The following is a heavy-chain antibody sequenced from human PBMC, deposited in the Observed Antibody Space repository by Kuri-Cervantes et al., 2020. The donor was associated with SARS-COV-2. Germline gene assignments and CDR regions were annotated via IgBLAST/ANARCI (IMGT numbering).Heavy chain of an antibody. J-gene: IGHJ4*02. D-gene: IGHD3-22*01. V-gene: IGHV1-18*01. Sequence: ASVKVSCKASGYTFTSYGISWVRQAPGQGLEWMGWISAYNGNTNYAQKLQGRVTMTTDTSTGTAYMELRSLRSDDTAVYYCARGHENYYDSSGYYLDYWGQGTLVTVSS. CDR2: ISAYNGNT. CDR1: GYTFTSYG. CDR3: ARGHENYYDSSGYYLDY.